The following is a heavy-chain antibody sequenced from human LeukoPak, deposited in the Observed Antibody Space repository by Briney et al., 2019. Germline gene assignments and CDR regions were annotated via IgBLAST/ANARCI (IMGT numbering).Heavy chain of an antibody. CDR3: ARGPTGVFGY. J-gene: IGHJ4*02. CDR2: INHSGST. D-gene: IGHD1-1*01. V-gene: IGHV4-34*01. Sequence: SETLSLSCTVSGGSFSGYYWSWIRQPPGKGLEWIGEINHSGSTNYNPSLKSRVTISVDTSKNQFSLKLSSVTAADTAVYYCARGPTGVFGYWGQGTLVTVSS. CDR1: GGSFSGYY.